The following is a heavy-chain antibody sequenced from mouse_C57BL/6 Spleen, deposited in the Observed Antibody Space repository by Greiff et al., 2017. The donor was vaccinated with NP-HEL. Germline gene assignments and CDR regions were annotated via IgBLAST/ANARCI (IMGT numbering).Heavy chain of an antibody. CDR3: TSTTVVAPFAY. V-gene: IGHV5-9-1*02. CDR1: GFTFSSYA. CDR2: ISSGGDYI. Sequence: EVKLVESGEGLVKPGGSLKLSCAASGFTFSSYAMSWVRQTPEKRLEWVAYISSGGDYIYYADTVKGRFTISRDNARNPLYLQMSSLKSEDTAMYYCTSTTVVAPFAYWGQGTLVTVSA. D-gene: IGHD1-1*01. J-gene: IGHJ3*01.